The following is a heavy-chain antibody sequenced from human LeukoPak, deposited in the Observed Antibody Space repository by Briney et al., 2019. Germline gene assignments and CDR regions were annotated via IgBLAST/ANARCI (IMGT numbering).Heavy chain of an antibody. D-gene: IGHD7-27*01. CDR1: GYTFTSYD. CDR3: ARGPPNWGYDY. V-gene: IGHV1-8*01. CDR2: MSPNSGDT. Sequence: ASVKVSCKASGYTFTSYDLNWVRQATGQRPEWMGWMSPNSGDTGYAQKFQDRVTMTRNTSISTAYMELSSLRSDDTAVYYCARGPPNWGYDYWGPGTLVTVSS. J-gene: IGHJ4*02.